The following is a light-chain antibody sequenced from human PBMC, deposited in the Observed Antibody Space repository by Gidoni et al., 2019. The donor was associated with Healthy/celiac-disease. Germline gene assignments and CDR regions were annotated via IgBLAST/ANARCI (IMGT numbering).Light chain of an antibody. Sequence: DIQMTQSPSSLSASVGDRVTITGLASQSISSYLNWYQQKPGKAPKLLIYAASSLQSGVPSRFSGSGSGTDFTLTISSLQPEDFATYYCQQSYSTPPTFGGGTKVEIK. CDR1: QSISSY. V-gene: IGKV1-39*01. J-gene: IGKJ4*01. CDR2: AAS. CDR3: QQSYSTPPT.